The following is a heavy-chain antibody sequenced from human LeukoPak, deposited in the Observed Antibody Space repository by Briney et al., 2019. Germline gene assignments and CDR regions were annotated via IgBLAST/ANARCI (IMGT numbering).Heavy chain of an antibody. CDR1: GGSISSSTYY. D-gene: IGHD3-22*01. CDR2: IYYSGST. CDR3: ARALYYYDSSGYYPLDYYYYYYMDV. V-gene: IGHV4-39*07. J-gene: IGHJ6*03. Sequence: SETLSLTCTVSGGSISSSTYYWGWIRQSPGKGLEWIGSIYYSGSTYYNPSLKSRVTILVDTSKNQFSLKLSSVTAADTAVYYCARALYYYDSSGYYPLDYYYYYYMDVWGKGTTVTVSS.